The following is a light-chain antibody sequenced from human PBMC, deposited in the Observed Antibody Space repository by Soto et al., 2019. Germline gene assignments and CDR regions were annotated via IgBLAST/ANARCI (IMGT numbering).Light chain of an antibody. CDR1: QSVSSSY. CDR2: GAS. CDR3: QQYGSSPPGT. Sequence: EIALTQSPGPLSLSPGARATLSCSTSQSVSSSYLAWYQQKPGQAPRLLISGASSRATGIPHRLSGSGSGTDFTLTISRLEPADFGVYYCQQYGSSPPGTFGGGTKVEIK. V-gene: IGKV3-20*01. J-gene: IGKJ4*01.